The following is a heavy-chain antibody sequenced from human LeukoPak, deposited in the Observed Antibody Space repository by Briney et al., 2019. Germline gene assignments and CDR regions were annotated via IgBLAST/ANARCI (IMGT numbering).Heavy chain of an antibody. CDR3: AKVRVEWVPYYFEQ. CDR2: ISGSGGTT. D-gene: IGHD3-10*01. Sequence: QAGGSLRLSCAASGFPFSSYAKTCVRQAPGKGLEWVSGISGSGGTTYYADSVKGRFTISRDNSNNTLYVQMNRLRAEDTAVYYCAKVRVEWVPYYFEQWGQGTLVTVSS. CDR1: GFPFSSYA. V-gene: IGHV3-23*01. J-gene: IGHJ4*02.